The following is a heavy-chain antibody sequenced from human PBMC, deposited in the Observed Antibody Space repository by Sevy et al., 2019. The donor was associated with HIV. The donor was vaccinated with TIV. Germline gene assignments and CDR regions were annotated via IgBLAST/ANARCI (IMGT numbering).Heavy chain of an antibody. Sequence: ASVKVSCKASGYTFTNYEINWVRQATGQGLEWMGWMNPNSGKTGYAPQFHGRVTMTRNTTLNIAYMELSSLRSDDTAVYYCARDEQRPYYYGSGNMGHWGQGTLVTVSS. CDR2: MNPNSGKT. CDR1: GYTFTNYE. J-gene: IGHJ4*02. D-gene: IGHD3-10*01. V-gene: IGHV1-8*01. CDR3: ARDEQRPYYYGSGNMGH.